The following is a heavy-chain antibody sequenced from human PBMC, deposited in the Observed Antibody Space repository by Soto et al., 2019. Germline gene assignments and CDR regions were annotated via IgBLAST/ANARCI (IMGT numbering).Heavy chain of an antibody. CDR2: ISGSGGST. CDR3: ATSAEGYCSSTSCYNFDY. D-gene: IGHD2-2*01. CDR1: GFTFSSYA. J-gene: IGHJ4*02. V-gene: IGHV3-23*01. Sequence: GGSLRLSCAASGFTFSSYAMSWVRQAPGKGLEWVSAISGSGGSTYYADSVKGRFTISRDNSKNTLYLQINSLRAEDTAVYYCATSAEGYCSSTSCYNFDYWGQGTLVTVSS.